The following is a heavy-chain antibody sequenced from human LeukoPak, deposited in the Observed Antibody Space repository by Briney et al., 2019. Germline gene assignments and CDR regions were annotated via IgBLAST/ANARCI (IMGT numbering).Heavy chain of an antibody. Sequence: PGGSLRLSCATSGFTFSSYAMNWVRQAPGKGLEWVSAISGSDDSAYYADSVKGRFTISRDKSKNTLYLQMHSLRAEDTAVYYCASFLYYYDSGAFDIWGQGTMVTVSS. J-gene: IGHJ3*02. D-gene: IGHD3-10*01. CDR3: ASFLYYYDSGAFDI. CDR2: ISGSDDSA. V-gene: IGHV3-23*01. CDR1: GFTFSSYA.